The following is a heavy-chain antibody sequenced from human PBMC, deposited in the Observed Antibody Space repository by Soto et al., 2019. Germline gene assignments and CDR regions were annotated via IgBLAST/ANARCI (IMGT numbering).Heavy chain of an antibody. CDR3: ARDRAVVMGGWFDP. CDR2: IYYSGST. D-gene: IGHD2-15*01. J-gene: IGHJ5*02. CDR1: GGSISSGDYY. Sequence: QVQLQESGPGLVKPSQTLSLTCTVSGGSISSGDYYWSWIRQPPGKGLEWIGYIYYSGSTYYNPSLKSRVTIAVDTSKIQFSLKLSSVTAADTAVYYCARDRAVVMGGWFDPWGQGTLVTVSS. V-gene: IGHV4-30-4*01.